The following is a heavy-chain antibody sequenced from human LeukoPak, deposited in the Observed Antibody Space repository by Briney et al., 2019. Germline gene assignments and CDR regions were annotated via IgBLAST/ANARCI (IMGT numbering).Heavy chain of an antibody. Sequence: GGSLRLSCAASGFTVSSNYMSWVRQAPVKGLEWVSVIYSGGSTYYADSVKGRFTISRDNSKNTLYLQMNSLRAEDTAVYYCASGHDYGDSRLDYWGQGTLVTVSS. CDR2: IYSGGST. CDR3: ASGHDYGDSRLDY. D-gene: IGHD4-17*01. V-gene: IGHV3-66*01. CDR1: GFTVSSNY. J-gene: IGHJ4*02.